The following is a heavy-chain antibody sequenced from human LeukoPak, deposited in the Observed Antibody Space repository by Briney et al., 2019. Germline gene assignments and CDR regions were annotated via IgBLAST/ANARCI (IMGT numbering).Heavy chain of an antibody. V-gene: IGHV4-34*01. D-gene: IGHD2-2*01. CDR3: ARGRREYCSSTSCYRYNWFDP. J-gene: IGHJ5*02. Sequence: SETLSLTCAVYGGSFSGYYWSWIRQPPGKGLEWIGGINHSGSTNYNPSLKSRVTISVDTSKNQFSLKLSSVTAADTAVYYCARGRREYCSSTSCYRYNWFDPWGQGTLVTVSS. CDR1: GGSFSGYY. CDR2: INHSGST.